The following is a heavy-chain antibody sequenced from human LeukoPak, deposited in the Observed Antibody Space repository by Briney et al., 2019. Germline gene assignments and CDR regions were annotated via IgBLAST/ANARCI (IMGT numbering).Heavy chain of an antibody. CDR1: GGTFSSYA. D-gene: IGHD6-19*01. V-gene: IGHV1-69*04. CDR2: IIPIFGIA. CDR3: ARPSYSSGMD. J-gene: IGHJ4*02. Sequence: SVKVSCKASGGTFSSYAISWVRQAPGQGRGWMGRIIPIFGIANYAQKLRGRVTITADKSTSTAYMELSSLRSEDTAVYYCARPSYSSGMDWGQGTLVTVSS.